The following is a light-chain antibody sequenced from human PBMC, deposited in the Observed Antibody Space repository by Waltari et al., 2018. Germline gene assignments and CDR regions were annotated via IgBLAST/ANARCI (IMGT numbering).Light chain of an antibody. CDR2: EGS. CDR3: CSYAGSSTFV. Sequence: QSALTQPASVSGSPGQSITMSCTGPRRDVGSYNLVSWYQQHPGKAPKLMIYEGSKRPSGLSNLFAGSKSGNTASLTISGLQAEDEADYYCCSYAGSSTFVFGGGTKLTVL. J-gene: IGLJ2*01. CDR1: RRDVGSYNL. V-gene: IGLV2-23*01.